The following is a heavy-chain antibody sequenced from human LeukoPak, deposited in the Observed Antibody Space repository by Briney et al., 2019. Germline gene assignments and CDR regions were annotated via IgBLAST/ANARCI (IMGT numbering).Heavy chain of an antibody. V-gene: IGHV1-2*02. D-gene: IGHD4-17*01. Sequence: ASVKVSCKASGYTFTSYYMHWVRQAPGQGLEWMGWINPNSGGTNYAQKFQGRVTMTRDTSISTAYMELSRLRSDDTAVYYCARDLGDYALVPDYWGQGTLVTVSS. CDR1: GYTFTSYY. J-gene: IGHJ4*02. CDR3: ARDLGDYALVPDY. CDR2: INPNSGGT.